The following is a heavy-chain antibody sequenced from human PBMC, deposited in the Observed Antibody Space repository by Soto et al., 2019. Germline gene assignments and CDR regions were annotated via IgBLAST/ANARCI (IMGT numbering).Heavy chain of an antibody. CDR1: AFTFSNYY. Sequence: GGSLRLSCAASAFTFSNYYMNWVRQAPGKGLEWVSSIGTSTTYIYYADSVKGRFTISRDNAKNSLYLQMNSLRAEDTAVYYCARGNLWFDPWGQGTLVTVSS. CDR2: IGTSTTYI. J-gene: IGHJ5*02. CDR3: ARGNLWFDP. V-gene: IGHV3-21*01.